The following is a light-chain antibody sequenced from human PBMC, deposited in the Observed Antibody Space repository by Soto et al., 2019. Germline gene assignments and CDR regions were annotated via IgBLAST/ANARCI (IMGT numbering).Light chain of an antibody. Sequence: EIVMTRSPATLSVSPGERATLSCWASQSVSSNLAWYQQKPGQGPRLLIYGASTRATGIPARFSGSGSGTEFTLTISSLQSEDFAVYYCQQYNNRPYTFGQGTKLEIK. CDR3: QQYNNRPYT. CDR1: QSVSSN. CDR2: GAS. J-gene: IGKJ2*01. V-gene: IGKV3-15*01.